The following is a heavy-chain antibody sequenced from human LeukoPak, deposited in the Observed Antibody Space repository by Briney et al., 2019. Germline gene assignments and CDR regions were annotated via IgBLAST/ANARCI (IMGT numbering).Heavy chain of an antibody. Sequence: GGSLRLSCAASGFTFNSYSMNWVRQAPGKGLEWVSYISGSGGTMYYADSAKGRFTISRDNAKNSLYLQMNSLRDEDTAVYYCARGTPAGYWGQGTLVTVSS. D-gene: IGHD2-2*01. CDR1: GFTFNSYS. CDR2: ISGSGGTM. CDR3: ARGTPAGY. J-gene: IGHJ4*02. V-gene: IGHV3-48*02.